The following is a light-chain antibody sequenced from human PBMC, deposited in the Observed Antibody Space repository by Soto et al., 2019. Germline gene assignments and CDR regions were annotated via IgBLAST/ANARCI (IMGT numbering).Light chain of an antibody. J-gene: IGKJ5*01. CDR2: AAS. Sequence: DIQMTQSPSSLSAYVGDRVTITCRASQSITNYLNRYQQKPGKAPNLLIYAASSLQSGVPSRFSGSGSGTDFTLTISNLQPEDFATYYCQQSYSAQITFGQGTRLEIK. CDR1: QSITNY. V-gene: IGKV1-39*01. CDR3: QQSYSAQIT.